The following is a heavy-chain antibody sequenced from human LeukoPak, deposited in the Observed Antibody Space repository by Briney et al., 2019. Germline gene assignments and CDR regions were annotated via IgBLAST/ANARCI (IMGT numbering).Heavy chain of an antibody. Sequence: GGSLRLSCAASRFTFSSYWMSWVRQAPGKGLEWVANIKQDGSEKYYVDSVKGRFTISRDNAKNSLNLQMNSLRAEDTAVYYCTREGWFGEMENWGQGILVTVSS. J-gene: IGHJ4*02. D-gene: IGHD3-10*01. CDR2: IKQDGSEK. V-gene: IGHV3-7*05. CDR3: TREGWFGEMEN. CDR1: RFTFSSYW.